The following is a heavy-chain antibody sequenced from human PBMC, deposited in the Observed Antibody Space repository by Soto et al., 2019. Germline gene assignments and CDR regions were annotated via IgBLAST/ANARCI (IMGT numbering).Heavy chain of an antibody. J-gene: IGHJ4*02. CDR3: AKGRFSVGDYGDYSPQYLDY. V-gene: IGHV3-23*01. CDR1: GFTFSSYA. D-gene: IGHD4-17*01. Sequence: EVQLLESGGGLVQPGGSLRLSCAASGFTFSSYAMSWVRQAPGKGLEWVSAISGSGGSTYYADSVKGRFTISRDNSKNTLYLQMNSLRAEDTAVYYCAKGRFSVGDYGDYSPQYLDYWGQGTLVTVSS. CDR2: ISGSGGST.